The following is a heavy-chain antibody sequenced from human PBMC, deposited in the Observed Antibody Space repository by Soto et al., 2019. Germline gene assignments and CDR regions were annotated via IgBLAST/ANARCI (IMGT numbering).Heavy chain of an antibody. D-gene: IGHD4-17*01. J-gene: IGHJ4*02. V-gene: IGHV4-30-4*01. CDR3: ARARWSLDYGDYVHLYYFDY. Sequence: PSETLSLTCTVSGGSISSGDYYWSWIRQPPGKGLEWIGYIYYSGSTYYNPSLKSRVTISVDTSKNQFSLKLSSVTAADTAVYYCARARWSLDYGDYVHLYYFDYWGQGTLVTVSS. CDR1: GGSISSGDYY. CDR2: IYYSGST.